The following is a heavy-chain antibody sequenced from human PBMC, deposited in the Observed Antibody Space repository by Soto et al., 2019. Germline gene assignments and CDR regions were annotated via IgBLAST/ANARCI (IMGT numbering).Heavy chain of an antibody. CDR2: ISYDGSNK. V-gene: IGHV3-30*18. Sequence: PGGSLRLSCAASGFTSHNYGMHWVRQAPGKGLEWVAVISYDGSNKYYADSVKGRFTISRDNSKDTLYLQMNSLRAEDTAVYYCAKAVDITVRGVPPSDYWGQGTLVTVSS. J-gene: IGHJ4*02. D-gene: IGHD3-10*01. CDR3: AKAVDITVRGVPPSDY. CDR1: GFTSHNYG.